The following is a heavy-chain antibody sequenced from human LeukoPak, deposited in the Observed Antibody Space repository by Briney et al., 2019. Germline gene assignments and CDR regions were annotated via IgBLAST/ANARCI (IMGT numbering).Heavy chain of an antibody. Sequence: SETLSLTCAVDGGSFSGYYWSWIRQPPGKGLEWIREINHSGSTNYNPSLKSRVAISVDTSKNQFSLKLSSVTAADTTVYYCARGGSIVVVPAAIYLGWFDPWGQGTLVTVSS. J-gene: IGHJ5*02. D-gene: IGHD2-2*02. CDR3: ARGGSIVVVPAAIYLGWFDP. CDR1: GGSFSGYY. V-gene: IGHV4-34*01. CDR2: INHSGST.